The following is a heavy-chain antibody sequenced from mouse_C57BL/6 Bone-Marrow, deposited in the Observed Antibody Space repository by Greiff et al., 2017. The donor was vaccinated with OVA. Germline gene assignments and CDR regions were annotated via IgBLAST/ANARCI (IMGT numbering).Heavy chain of an antibody. D-gene: IGHD1-1*01. CDR3: ARGGYYGSSPYYYAMDY. CDR2: INYDGSST. Sequence: DVMLVESEGGLVQPGSSMKLSCTASGFTFSDYYMAWVRQVPEKGLEWVANINYDGSSTYYLDSLKSRFIISRDNAKNILYLQMSSLKSEDTATYYCARGGYYGSSPYYYAMDYWGQGTSVTVSS. V-gene: IGHV5-16*01. CDR1: GFTFSDYY. J-gene: IGHJ4*01.